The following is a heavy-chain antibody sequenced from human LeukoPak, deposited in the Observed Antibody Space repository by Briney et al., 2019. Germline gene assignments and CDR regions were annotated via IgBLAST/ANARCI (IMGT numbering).Heavy chain of an antibody. V-gene: IGHV1-69*05. J-gene: IGHJ4*02. CDR1: GDTFSSYA. D-gene: IGHD5-18*01. CDR2: IIPIFGTA. CDR3: ASSQPGYSYGRY. Sequence: GASVKVSCKASGDTFSSYAISWVRQAPGQGLEWMGGIIPIFGTANYAQKFQGRVTITTDESTSTAYMELSSLRSEDTAVYYCASSQPGYSYGRYWGQGTLVTVSS.